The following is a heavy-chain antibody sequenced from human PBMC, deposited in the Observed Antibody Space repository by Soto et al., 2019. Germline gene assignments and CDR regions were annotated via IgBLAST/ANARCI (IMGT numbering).Heavy chain of an antibody. CDR3: QGGDF. J-gene: IGHJ4*02. CDR1: GGSFRGYF. CDR2: INDSGST. D-gene: IGHD3-16*01. Sequence: SETLSLTCAVSGGSFRGYFWSWIRQSPDKGLEWIGEINDSGSTYYNPSFKSRLTISVDTSKSQISLTLTSVTAADSAVYYCQGGDFWGQGTRVTVS. V-gene: IGHV4-34*01.